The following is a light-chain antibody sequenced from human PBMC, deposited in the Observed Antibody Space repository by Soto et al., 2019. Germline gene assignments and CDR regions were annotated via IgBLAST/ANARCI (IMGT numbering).Light chain of an antibody. CDR3: QKYNRAPWT. V-gene: IGKV1-27*01. CDR2: AAS. J-gene: IGKJ1*01. CDR1: QSIYHY. Sequence: IQMDQTRSSLSAAVGERVTMTCRASQSIYHYLPWYQQKPGKVPKLLIYAASTLQSGVPSRFSGSGSGTDFTLTISSLQPEDVATYYWQKYNRAPWTFGQGTKVDIK.